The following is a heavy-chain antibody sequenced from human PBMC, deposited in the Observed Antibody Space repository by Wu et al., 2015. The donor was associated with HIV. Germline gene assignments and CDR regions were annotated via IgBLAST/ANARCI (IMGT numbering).Heavy chain of an antibody. J-gene: IGHJ4*02. CDR3: ARNLPGIAVAGFDY. V-gene: IGHV1-8*01. D-gene: IGHD6-19*01. CDR2: MNPNSGNT. Sequence: QVQLVQSGAEVKKPGASVKVSCKASGYTFTSYDINWVRQATGQGLEWMGWMNPNSGNTGYAQKFQGRVTVTRNTPTSTAYMELSSLRSEDTAVYYCARNLPGIAVAGFDYWGQGTLVTVSS. CDR1: GYTFTSYD.